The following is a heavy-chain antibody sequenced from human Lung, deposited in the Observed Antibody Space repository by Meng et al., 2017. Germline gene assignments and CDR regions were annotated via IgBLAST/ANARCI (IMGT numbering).Heavy chain of an antibody. CDR2: ISESGNYR. CDR1: GFTLSDYS. J-gene: IGHJ4*02. CDR3: ASGDGSGSLFEN. Sequence: EVQLVESGGGLVKPGGFLRLSGAASGFTLSDYSMNWVRQDPGKGLEWVSSISESGNYRYYADSVKGRFTVTRDNAKNSLYLQMNSLRAEDTAVYYCASGDGSGSLFENWGQGTLVTVSS. D-gene: IGHD3-10*01. V-gene: IGHV3-21*01.